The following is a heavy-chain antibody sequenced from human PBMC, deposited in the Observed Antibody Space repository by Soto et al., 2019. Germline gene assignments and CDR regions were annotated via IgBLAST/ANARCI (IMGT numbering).Heavy chain of an antibody. J-gene: IGHJ4*02. V-gene: IGHV3-23*01. Sequence: GGSLRLSCAASGFTFSSYAMSWVRQAPGKGLEWVSAISGSGGSTYYADSVKGRFTISRDNSKNTLYLQMNSLRAEDTAVYYCAKEPNIAAAEWRPRKPGDYWGQGTLVTVFS. D-gene: IGHD6-13*01. CDR3: AKEPNIAAAEWRPRKPGDY. CDR1: GFTFSSYA. CDR2: ISGSGGST.